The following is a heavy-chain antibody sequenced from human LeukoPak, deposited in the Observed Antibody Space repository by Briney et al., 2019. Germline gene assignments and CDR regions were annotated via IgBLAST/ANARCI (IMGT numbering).Heavy chain of an antibody. CDR3: ARTVRFLEWLFSQPGNSFDY. CDR2: IYYTGSS. CDR1: GGSISSNSYY. D-gene: IGHD3-3*01. Sequence: SETLSLTCTVSGGSISSNSYYWGWIRQPPGKGLEWIGSIYYTGSSFHNPSLTSRVSISVDTSKTQFSLKVSSVTAADTAVYYCARTVRFLEWLFSQPGNSFDYWGQGTLVTVSS. V-gene: IGHV4-39*01. J-gene: IGHJ4*02.